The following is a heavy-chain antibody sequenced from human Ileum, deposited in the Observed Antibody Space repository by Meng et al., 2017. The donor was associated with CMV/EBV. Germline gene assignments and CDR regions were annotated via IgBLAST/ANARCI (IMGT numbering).Heavy chain of an antibody. CDR1: GYSFTSLG. CDR3: ARSGDPGITVTGAFDI. D-gene: IGHD6-19*01. V-gene: IGHV1-3*01. J-gene: IGHJ4*02. Sequence: SGYSFTSLGMHWVRQTTGQKLEWMGYINGGNGDTAFSPKAQGRVTITRDTSASTAYMELNNLRSEDTGIYYCARSGDPGITVTGAFDIWGQGTLVTVSS. CDR2: INGGNGDT.